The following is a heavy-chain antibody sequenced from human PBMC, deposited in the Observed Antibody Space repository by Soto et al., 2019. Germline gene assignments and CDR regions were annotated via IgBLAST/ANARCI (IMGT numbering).Heavy chain of an antibody. CDR3: GSYRQGRQANRGYSVYAFDI. Sequence: GASVKVSCKASGYTFTSYGISWVRQAPGQGLEWMGWISAYNGNTNYAQKLQGRVTMTTDTSTSTAYMELRSLRSDDTDVYYCGSYRQGRQANRGYSVYAFDIWGQGTMVTVS. V-gene: IGHV1-18*01. J-gene: IGHJ3*02. CDR1: GYTFTSYG. CDR2: ISAYNGNT. D-gene: IGHD3-22*01.